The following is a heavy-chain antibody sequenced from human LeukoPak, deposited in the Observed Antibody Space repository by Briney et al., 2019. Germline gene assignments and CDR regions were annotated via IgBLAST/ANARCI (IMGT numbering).Heavy chain of an antibody. Sequence: GGSLRLSCAASGFTFSSYEMNWVRQAPGKGLEWVSVIYSGGTTYYADSVKGRFTISRDYFKNTLYLQMNSLRAEDTALYYCATSGWSNFDHWGQGTLVTVSS. CDR2: IYSGGTT. CDR1: GFTFSSYE. CDR3: ATSGWSNFDH. V-gene: IGHV3-53*01. D-gene: IGHD6-19*01. J-gene: IGHJ4*02.